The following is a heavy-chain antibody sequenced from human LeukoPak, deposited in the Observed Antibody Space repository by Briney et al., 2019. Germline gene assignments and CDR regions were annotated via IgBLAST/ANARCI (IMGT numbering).Heavy chain of an antibody. D-gene: IGHD6-19*01. V-gene: IGHV3-23*01. CDR2: ISGRGVNT. Sequence: GGSLRLSCAASGFTFSSYAMTWVRQAPGKGLEWVSAISGRGVNTYYAASVKGRFTISRDNSKNTLYLQMNSLRAEDTAVYYCAGGSSGWYSDYWGQGTLVTVSS. CDR1: GFTFSSYA. J-gene: IGHJ4*02. CDR3: AGGSSGWYSDY.